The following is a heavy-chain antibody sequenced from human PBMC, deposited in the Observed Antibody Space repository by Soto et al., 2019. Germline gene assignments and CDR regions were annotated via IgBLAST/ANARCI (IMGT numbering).Heavy chain of an antibody. CDR2: IYYSGST. V-gene: IGHV4-39*01. Sequence: PSETLSLTCTVSGGSISSSSYYWGWIRQHPGKGLEWIGSIYYSGSTYYNPSLKSRVTISVDTSKNQFSLKLSSVTAADTAVYYCARRRAVADPYFDYWGQGTLVTVSS. J-gene: IGHJ4*02. CDR3: ARRRAVADPYFDY. D-gene: IGHD6-19*01. CDR1: GGSISSSSYY.